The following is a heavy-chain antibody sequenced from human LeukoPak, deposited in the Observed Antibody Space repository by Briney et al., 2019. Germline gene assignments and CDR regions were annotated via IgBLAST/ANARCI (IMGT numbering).Heavy chain of an antibody. D-gene: IGHD3-10*01. J-gene: IGHJ4*02. CDR1: GFTFSSYW. CDR3: AKLAKYFYGSETYYFFEH. V-gene: IGHV3-7*01. CDR2: IKQDGSEK. Sequence: PGGSLRLSCAASGFTFSSYWMSWVRQAPGKGLEWVANIKQDGSEKYYVDSVKGRSTISRGNAKNSLYLQMNSLRAEDTAVYYCAKLAKYFYGSETYYFFEHWGQGTPVTASS.